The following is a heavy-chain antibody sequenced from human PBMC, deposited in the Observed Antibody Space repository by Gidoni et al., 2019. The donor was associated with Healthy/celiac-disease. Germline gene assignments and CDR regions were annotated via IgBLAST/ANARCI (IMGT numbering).Heavy chain of an antibody. CDR2: IAYDGSNK. D-gene: IGHD3-3*01. CDR3: AKDIGPIFGVVAG. Sequence: QVQLVESGGGVVQPGRPLRLSCAASGFTFSSYGMHWVRQAPGKGLEWVAVIAYDGSNKYYADSVKGRFTISRDNSKNTLYLQMNSLRAEDTAVYYCAKDIGPIFGVVAGWGQGTLVTVSS. V-gene: IGHV3-30*18. J-gene: IGHJ4*02. CDR1: GFTFSSYG.